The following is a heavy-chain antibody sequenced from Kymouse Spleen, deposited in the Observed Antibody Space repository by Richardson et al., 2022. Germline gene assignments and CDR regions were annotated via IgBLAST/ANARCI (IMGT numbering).Heavy chain of an antibody. CDR1: GGSFSGYY. D-gene: IGHD3-22*01. CDR2: INHSGST. CDR3: ARGYYDSSGYYYYYYYGMDV. J-gene: IGHJ6*02. V-gene: IGHV4-34*01. Sequence: QVQLQQWGAGLLKPSETLSLTCAVYGGSFSGYYWSWIRQPPGKGLEWIGEINHSGSTNYNPSLKSRVTISVDTSKNQFSLKLSSVTAADTAVYYCARGYYDSSGYYYYYYYGMDVWGQGTTVTVSS.